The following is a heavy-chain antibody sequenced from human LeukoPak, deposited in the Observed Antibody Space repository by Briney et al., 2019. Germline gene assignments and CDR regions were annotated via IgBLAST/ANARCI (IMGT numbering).Heavy chain of an antibody. CDR3: AKAAYIRNYGDYPNWFDP. CDR1: GFTFSTYA. V-gene: IGHV3-23*01. CDR2: ICGSNNST. Sequence: GGSLRLSCAASGFTFSTYAMAWVRQSPGKGLEWVSTICGSNNSTYYADSVKGRFTISRDNSKNTLYLQMNSLRAEDTAVYYCAKAAYIRNYGDYPNWFDPWGQGTLVTVSS. D-gene: IGHD4-17*01. J-gene: IGHJ5*02.